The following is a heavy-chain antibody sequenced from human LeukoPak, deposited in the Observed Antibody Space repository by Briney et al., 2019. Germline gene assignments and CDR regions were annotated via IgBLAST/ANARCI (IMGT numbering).Heavy chain of an antibody. CDR1: GYTFTSYG. Sequence: GASVKVSCKASGYTFTSYGISWVRQAPGQGLEWMGWISAYNGNTNYAQKLQGRVTMTTDTSTSTAYMELRSLRSDDTAVYYCARVGYYYDSSGYPHYWGQGTLVTVSS. CDR3: ARVGYYYDSSGYPHY. J-gene: IGHJ4*02. V-gene: IGHV1-18*01. CDR2: ISAYNGNT. D-gene: IGHD3-22*01.